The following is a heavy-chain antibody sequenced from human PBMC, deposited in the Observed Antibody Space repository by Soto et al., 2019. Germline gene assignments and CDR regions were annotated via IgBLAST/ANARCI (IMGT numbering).Heavy chain of an antibody. J-gene: IGHJ4*02. CDR3: LGHDYDAY. CDR1: GFTVSSNY. V-gene: IGHV3-66*01. CDR2: IYTGGST. Sequence: LRLSCAASGFTVSSNYVSWVRQAPGKGLEWVSVIYTGGSTYYANSVKGRFTISRDNSKNTVYLQMNSLRAEDTAVYYCLGHDYDAYWGQGTLVTVSS.